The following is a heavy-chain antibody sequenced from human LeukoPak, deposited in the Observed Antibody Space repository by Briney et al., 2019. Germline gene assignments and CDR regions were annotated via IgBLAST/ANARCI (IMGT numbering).Heavy chain of an antibody. CDR3: ARDLQTAYQLLYDTYYYYYYMDV. CDR2: IIPIFGTA. Sequence: SVKVSYKASGGTFSSYAISWVRQAPGQGLEWMGGIIPIFGTANYAQKFQGRVTITADVSTSTAYMELSSLRSEDTAVYYCARDLQTAYQLLYDTYYYYYYMDVWGKGTTVTVSS. D-gene: IGHD2-2*02. CDR1: GGTFSSYA. J-gene: IGHJ6*03. V-gene: IGHV1-69*01.